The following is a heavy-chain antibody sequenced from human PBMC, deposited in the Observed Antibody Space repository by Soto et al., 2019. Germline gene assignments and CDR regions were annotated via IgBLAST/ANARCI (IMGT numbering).Heavy chain of an antibody. CDR2: TYYRSKWYY. V-gene: IGHV6-1*01. J-gene: IGHJ4*01. CDR3: ARGEQYSGRIFDY. Sequence: SQTLSLTCAITGDSVSSNSVGWSWVRQSPSRGLEWLGRTYYRSKWYYEYAVSVRGRITINPDTSKNQYSLQLNSVTPEDTAVYLCARGEQYSGRIFDYWGQGTLVTVS. CDR1: GDSVSSNSVG. D-gene: IGHD1-26*01.